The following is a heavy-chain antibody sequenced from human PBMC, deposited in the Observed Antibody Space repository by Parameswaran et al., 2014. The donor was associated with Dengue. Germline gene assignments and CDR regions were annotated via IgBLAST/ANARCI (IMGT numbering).Heavy chain of an antibody. CDR2: ISSSSSTI. J-gene: IGHJ4*02. Sequence: WIRQPQEGLEWVSYISSSSSTIYYADSVKGRFTISRDNAKNSLYLQMNSLRAEDTAVYYCARDSGYSYGLNYWGQGTLVTVSS. D-gene: IGHD5-18*01. V-gene: IGHV3-48*01. CDR3: ARDSGYSYGLNY.